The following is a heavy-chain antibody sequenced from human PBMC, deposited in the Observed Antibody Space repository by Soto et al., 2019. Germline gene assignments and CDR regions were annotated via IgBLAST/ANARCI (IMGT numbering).Heavy chain of an antibody. CDR1: GFTFDDYA. V-gene: IGHV3-9*01. D-gene: IGHD4-17*01. CDR3: AKELSTVTIDWYFDL. Sequence: DVQLVESGGGLVQPGRSLRLSCAASGFTFDDYAMHWVRQAPGKGLEWVSGISWNSGSIGYADSVKGRFTISRDNAKNSLYLQMNSLRAEDTALYYCAKELSTVTIDWYFDLWGRGTLVTVSS. J-gene: IGHJ2*01. CDR2: ISWNSGSI.